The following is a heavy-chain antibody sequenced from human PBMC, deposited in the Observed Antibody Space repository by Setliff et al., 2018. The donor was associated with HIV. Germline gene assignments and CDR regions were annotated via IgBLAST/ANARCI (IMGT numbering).Heavy chain of an antibody. V-gene: IGHV3-23*01. CDR3: AKAPSSWPAKYFQH. CDR1: GFTFSSYA. J-gene: IGHJ1*01. Sequence: GGSLRLSCAASGFTFSSYAMSWVRQAPGKGLEWVSAISGSGGSTYYADSVKGRFTISRDNSKNTLYLQMNSLRAEDTAVYYCAKAPSSWPAKYFQHWGQGTLVTAPQ. D-gene: IGHD6-13*01. CDR2: ISGSGGST.